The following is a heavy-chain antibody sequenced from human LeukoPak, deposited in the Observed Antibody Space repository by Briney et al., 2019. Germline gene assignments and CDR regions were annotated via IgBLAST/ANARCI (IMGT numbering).Heavy chain of an antibody. CDR3: ARGRYYYDSSGYSKKRSYYFDY. D-gene: IGHD3-22*01. CDR2: INHSGST. CDR1: GGSISSYY. J-gene: IGHJ4*02. V-gene: IGHV4-34*01. Sequence: SETLSLTCTVSGGSISSYYWSWIRQPAGKGLEWIGEINHSGSTNYNPSLKSRVTISVDTSKNQFSLKLSSVTAADTAVYYCARGRYYYDSSGYSKKRSYYFDYWGQGTLVTVSS.